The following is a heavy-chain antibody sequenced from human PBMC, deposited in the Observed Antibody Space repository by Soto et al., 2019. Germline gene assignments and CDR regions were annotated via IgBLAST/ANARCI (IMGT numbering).Heavy chain of an antibody. D-gene: IGHD6-6*01. CDR1: GFTFSDYY. J-gene: IGHJ4*02. V-gene: IGHV3-11*06. CDR3: ASVSPGSIDY. CDR2: ISSSSSYT. Sequence: GGSLRLSCAASGFTFSDYYMSWIRQAPGKGLEWVSYISSSSSYTNYADSVKGRFTISRDNAKNSLYLQMDSLRAEDTAVYYCASVSPGSIDYWGQGTLVTVSS.